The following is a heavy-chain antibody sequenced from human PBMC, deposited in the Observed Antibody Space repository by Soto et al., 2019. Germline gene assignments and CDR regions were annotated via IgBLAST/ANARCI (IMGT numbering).Heavy chain of an antibody. Sequence: EVQLVESGGGLVQPGGSLRLSCAASGFTFSTYSMNWVRQAPGKGLEWVSYISSSGSSVYYADSVKGRFTISRDNAKNSLYLQMNSLRDEDTAVSYCARESMTGVTWFDPWGQGTLVTVSS. V-gene: IGHV3-48*02. J-gene: IGHJ5*02. D-gene: IGHD4-17*01. CDR2: ISSSGSSV. CDR3: ARESMTGVTWFDP. CDR1: GFTFSTYS.